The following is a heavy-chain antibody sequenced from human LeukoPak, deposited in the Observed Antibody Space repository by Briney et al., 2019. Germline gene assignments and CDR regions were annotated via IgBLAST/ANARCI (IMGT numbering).Heavy chain of an antibody. Sequence: ASVKVSCKASGYTFTSYYMHWVRQAPGQGLEWMGIINPSGGTTIYAQKFQGRVTMTRDTSTSTVYMELSSLRSEDTAVYYCAKDDAWLQYNDWGQGTLVTVSS. CDR2: INPSGGTT. V-gene: IGHV1-46*01. CDR3: AKDDAWLQYND. J-gene: IGHJ4*02. D-gene: IGHD5-24*01. CDR1: GYTFTSYY.